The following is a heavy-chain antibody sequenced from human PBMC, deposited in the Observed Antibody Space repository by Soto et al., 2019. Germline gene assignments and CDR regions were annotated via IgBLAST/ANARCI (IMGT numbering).Heavy chain of an antibody. CDR2: IYYSGST. V-gene: IGHV4-59*01. CDR1: GGSISSYY. D-gene: IGHD3-3*01. J-gene: IGHJ4*02. CDR3: AREGSYDLEFDY. Sequence: NPSETLSLPCTVSGGSISSYYWSWIRQPPGKGLEWIGYIYYSGSTNYNPFLKIRFTISVDTSKNRFSLKLSSVTAADTAVYYCAREGSYDLEFDYWGQGTLVTVSS.